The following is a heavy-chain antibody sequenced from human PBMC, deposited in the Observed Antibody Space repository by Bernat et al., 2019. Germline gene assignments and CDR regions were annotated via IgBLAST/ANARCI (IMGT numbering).Heavy chain of an antibody. CDR3: ARGLASQEWGYYYYYYYMDV. J-gene: IGHJ6*03. Sequence: QVQLVESGGGLVKPGGSLRLSCAASGFTFSDYYMSWIRQAPGKGLEWVSYISSSSSYTNYADSVKGRFTISRDNAKNSLYLQMNSLRAEDTAVYYCARGLASQEWGYYYYYYYMDVWGKGTTVTVSS. CDR1: GFTFSDYY. V-gene: IGHV3-11*05. D-gene: IGHD2-15*01. CDR2: ISSSSSYT.